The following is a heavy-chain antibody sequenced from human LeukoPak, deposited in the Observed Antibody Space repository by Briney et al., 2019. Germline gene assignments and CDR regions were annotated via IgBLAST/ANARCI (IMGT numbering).Heavy chain of an antibody. CDR1: SGSISNSF. V-gene: IGHV4-4*07. D-gene: IGHD2-15*01. CDR2: IYTSGRT. CDR3: VRALDRCGGTCAFDY. Sequence: SETLSLTCTVSSGSISNSFWSWIRQPAGKGLEWLGRIYTSGRTNYNPSLKSRVTMSLDTSKKEISLKLTSVTAADTAVYFCVRALDRCGGTCAFDYWGQGALVTVSS. J-gene: IGHJ4*02.